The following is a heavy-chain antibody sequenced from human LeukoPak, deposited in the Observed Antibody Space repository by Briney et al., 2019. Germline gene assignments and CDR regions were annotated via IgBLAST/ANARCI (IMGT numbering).Heavy chain of an antibody. CDR2: IYTSGST. V-gene: IGHV4-4*07. J-gene: IGHJ5*02. Sequence: PSETLSLTSTVSGGSISSYYWSWIPQPAGKGLEWIGRIYTSGSTNYNPSLKRRVSMSVDTSTNQFSLKLCSVTAADTAVYYCARDRYSGYDWGNWFDPWGQGNLVTVSS. CDR3: ARDRYSGYDWGNWFDP. D-gene: IGHD5-12*01. CDR1: GGSISSYY.